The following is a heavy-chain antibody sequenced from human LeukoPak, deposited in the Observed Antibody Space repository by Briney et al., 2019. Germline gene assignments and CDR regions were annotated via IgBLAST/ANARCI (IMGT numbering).Heavy chain of an antibody. CDR3: AKEGEDGYNLYYFDH. V-gene: IGHV3-30*02. J-gene: IGHJ4*02. D-gene: IGHD5-24*01. CDR2: IRYDMSRK. CDR1: GFTFSSYG. Sequence: PGGSLRLSCTASGFTFSSYGMNWVRQAPGKGLEWVAFIRYDMSRKSYADSVKGRFAISRDNSKNTLYLEMNSLRDEDTAVYYCAKEGEDGYNLYYFDHWGRGTLVTVSS.